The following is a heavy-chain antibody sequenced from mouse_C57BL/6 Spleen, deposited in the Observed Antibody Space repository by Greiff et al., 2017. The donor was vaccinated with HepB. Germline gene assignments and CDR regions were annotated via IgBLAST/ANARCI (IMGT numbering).Heavy chain of an antibody. J-gene: IGHJ4*01. D-gene: IGHD1-1*01. Sequence: QVQLKESGPGLVAPSQSLSITCTVSGFSLTSYAISWVRQPPGKGLEWLGVIWTGGGTNYNSAPKSRLSISKDNSKSQVFLKMNSLQTDDTARYYCARTSWRSGSSDERYYAMDYWGQGTSVTVSS. CDR3: ARTSWRSGSSDERYYAMDY. CDR2: IWTGGGT. CDR1: GFSLTSYA. V-gene: IGHV2-9-1*01.